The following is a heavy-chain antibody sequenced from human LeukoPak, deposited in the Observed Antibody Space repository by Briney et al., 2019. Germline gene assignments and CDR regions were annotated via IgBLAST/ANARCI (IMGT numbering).Heavy chain of an antibody. V-gene: IGHV3-23*01. CDR2: ISGSGGST. D-gene: IGHD3-10*01. CDR3: AKGVVLWFGELYY. CDR1: GFTFSRYA. J-gene: IGHJ4*02. Sequence: PGGSLRLSCAASGFTFSRYAMSWVRQAPGKGLEWVSAISGSGGSTYYADSVKGRFTISRDNSKNTLYLQMNSLRAEDTAVYYCAKGVVLWFGELYYWGQGTLVTVSS.